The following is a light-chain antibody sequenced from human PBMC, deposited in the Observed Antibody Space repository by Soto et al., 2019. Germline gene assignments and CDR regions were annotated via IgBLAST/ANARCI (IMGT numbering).Light chain of an antibody. CDR1: QRVSSY. V-gene: IGKV3-11*01. Sequence: EIVLTQSPATLSLSPGERATLSCRASQRVSSYLAWYQQKPGQAPRLLIYDASTRPTGVPARFSGSGSGTEFTLTISSLEPEDFAVYYCQQRSNCPLTFGQGTKLEIK. CDR2: DAS. J-gene: IGKJ2*01. CDR3: QQRSNCPLT.